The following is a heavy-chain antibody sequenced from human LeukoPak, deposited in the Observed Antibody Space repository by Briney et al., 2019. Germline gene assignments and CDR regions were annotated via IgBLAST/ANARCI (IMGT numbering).Heavy chain of an antibody. D-gene: IGHD2-21*01. V-gene: IGHV3-23*01. CDR3: AKDQYCGGDCYSDSYWYFDL. CDR2: ISGSGGST. CDR1: GFTFSSYA. J-gene: IGHJ2*01. Sequence: PGGSLRLSCAASGFTFSSYAMSWDRQAPGKGLEWVSAISGSGGSTYYADSVKGRFTISRDNSKNTLYLQMNSLRAEDPAVYYCAKDQYCGGDCYSDSYWYFDLWGRGTLVTVSS.